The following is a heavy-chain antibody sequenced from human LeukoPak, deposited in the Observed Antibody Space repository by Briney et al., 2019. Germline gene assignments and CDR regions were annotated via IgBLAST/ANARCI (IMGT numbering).Heavy chain of an antibody. V-gene: IGHV3-21*01. CDR3: ARDGSQNYYDFWSGYYPRTPNWFDP. CDR2: ISRSSSYI. D-gene: IGHD3-3*01. J-gene: IGHJ5*02. Sequence: GGSLRLSCAASGFTFSSYSMNWVRQAPGKGLEWVSSISRSSSYIYYADSVKGRFTISRDNAKNSLYLQMNSLRAEDTAVYYCARDGSQNYYDFWSGYYPRTPNWFDPWGQGTLVTVSS. CDR1: GFTFSSYS.